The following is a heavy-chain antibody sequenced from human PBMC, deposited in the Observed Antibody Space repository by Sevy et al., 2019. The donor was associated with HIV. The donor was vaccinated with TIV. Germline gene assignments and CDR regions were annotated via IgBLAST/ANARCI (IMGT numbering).Heavy chain of an antibody. V-gene: IGHV3-11*01. J-gene: IGHJ4*02. Sequence: GGSLRLSCVTSRFTLSDYYMSWIRQAPGKGLEWVSYISTSGNTIYYADSVKGRFTISRDNAKNSLFLQMNSLRADDTAVYYCARGVYSFGYFDYWGQGALVTVSS. CDR2: ISTSGNTI. D-gene: IGHD5-18*01. CDR3: ARGVYSFGYFDY. CDR1: RFTLSDYY.